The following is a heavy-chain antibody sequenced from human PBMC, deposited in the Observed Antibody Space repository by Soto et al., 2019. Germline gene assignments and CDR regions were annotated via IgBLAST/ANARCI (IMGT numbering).Heavy chain of an antibody. D-gene: IGHD2-15*01. J-gene: IGHJ6*03. CDR1: GYTFTIYY. CDR3: ARDLCSGGRCYPRRLYYMDV. Sequence: ASVKVSCKASGYTFTIYYMHWVRQAPGQGLEWMAIINPSDGSTSYAQKFQGRVTMTRDTSTSTVYMELSSLRSEGTAVYYCARDLCSGGRCYPRRLYYMDVWGKGTTVTVSS. V-gene: IGHV1-46*03. CDR2: INPSDGST.